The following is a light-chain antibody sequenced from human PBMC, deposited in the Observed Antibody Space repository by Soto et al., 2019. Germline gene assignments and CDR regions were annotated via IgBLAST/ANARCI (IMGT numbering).Light chain of an antibody. CDR3: QQYKDWPPIT. J-gene: IGKJ3*01. CDR1: QNVSTR. V-gene: IGKV3-15*01. CDR2: GAS. Sequence: ETVMTQSPATLSVSPGERATLSCRASQNVSTRLAWYQQKPGQGPRLLVYGASTRATGIPPRFSGSGSGTEFTLTISSLPSEDFAVYYCQQYKDWPPITFGPGTRVDIK.